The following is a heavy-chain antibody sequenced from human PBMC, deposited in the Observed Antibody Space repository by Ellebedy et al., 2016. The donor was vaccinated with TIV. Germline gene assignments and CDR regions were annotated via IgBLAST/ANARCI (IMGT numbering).Heavy chain of an antibody. J-gene: IGHJ4*02. Sequence: MPSETPSLTCIVSGGSISSSSYYWGWIRHPPGQGLEWIGSIYYRGSTYYNPSIKSRVTIPVDTPKNQFSLKLSSVTAADTAVFYCARLRMMPGIFDYWGQGTLVAVSS. CDR2: IYYRGST. CDR3: ARLRMMPGIFDY. CDR1: GGSISSSSYY. D-gene: IGHD3-16*01. V-gene: IGHV4-39*01.